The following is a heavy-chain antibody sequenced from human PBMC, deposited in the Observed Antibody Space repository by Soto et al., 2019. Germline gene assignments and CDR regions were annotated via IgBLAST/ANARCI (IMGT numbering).Heavy chain of an antibody. CDR3: ARDRSSSWLGDYYYYGMDV. CDR2: ISYDGSNK. J-gene: IGHJ6*02. Sequence: GGSLILSCAASGFTFSSYSMHWVRQAPGKGLEWVAVISYDGSNKYYADSVKGRFTISRDNSKNTLYLQMNSLRAEDTAVYYCARDRSSSWLGDYYYYGMDVWGQGTTVTVSS. CDR1: GFTFSSYS. V-gene: IGHV3-30-3*01. D-gene: IGHD6-13*01.